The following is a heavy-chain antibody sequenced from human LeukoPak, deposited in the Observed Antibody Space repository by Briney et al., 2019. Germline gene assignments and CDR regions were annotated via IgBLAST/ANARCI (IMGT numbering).Heavy chain of an antibody. CDR3: AREHWAAPDH. CDR1: GFTFGVYY. J-gene: IGHJ4*02. Sequence: AGSLRLSCVPSGFTFGVYYMTWIRQAPGGGLEPLSFISPTGDIIKYVDPVKGRFTISRDNAKSSMYLEMNSLRAEDTAVYYCAREHWAAPDHWGQGTLVTVSP. CDR2: ISPTGDII. V-gene: IGHV3-11*01. D-gene: IGHD3-16*01.